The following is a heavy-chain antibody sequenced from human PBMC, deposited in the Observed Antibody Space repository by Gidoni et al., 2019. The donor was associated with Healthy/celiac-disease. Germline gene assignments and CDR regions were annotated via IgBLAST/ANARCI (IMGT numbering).Heavy chain of an antibody. V-gene: IGHV3-30*01. CDR1: GFTFSSYA. D-gene: IGHD3-16*01. CDR2: ISYDGSNK. Sequence: QVQLVESGGGVVQPGRSLRLSCAASGFTFSSYAMHWVRQAPGKGLEWVAVISYDGSNKYYADSVKGRFTISRDNSKNTLYLQMNSLRAEDTAVYYCARMGGTTWGQGTTVTVSS. CDR3: ARMGGTT. J-gene: IGHJ6*02.